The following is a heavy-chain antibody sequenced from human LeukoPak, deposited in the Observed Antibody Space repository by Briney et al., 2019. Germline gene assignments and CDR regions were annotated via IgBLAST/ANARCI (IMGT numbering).Heavy chain of an antibody. CDR3: ATDLGSSRPNF. J-gene: IGHJ4*02. D-gene: IGHD6-13*01. CDR1: GFSFSTYW. CDR2: IKQDGSEK. Sequence: GGSLRLSCAASGFSFSTYWMSWVRQAPGKGLEWVANIKQDGSEKYYVDSAKGRFTVSRDNAKNSLYLQMNSLRAEDTAVYYCATDLGSSRPNFWGQGILVTVSS. V-gene: IGHV3-7*01.